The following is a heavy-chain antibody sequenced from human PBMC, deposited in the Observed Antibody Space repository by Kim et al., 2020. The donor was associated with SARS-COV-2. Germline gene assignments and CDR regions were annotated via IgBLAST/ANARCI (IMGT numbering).Heavy chain of an antibody. J-gene: IGHJ5*02. D-gene: IGHD2-8*01. Sequence: SETLSLTCTVSGGSISSSSYYWGWIRQPPGKGLEWIGSIYYSGSTYYNPSLKSRVTISVDTSKNQFSLKLSSVTAADTAVYYCARHPGVLSGLGGWFDPGAREPWSPSPQ. CDR2: IYYSGST. CDR3: ARHPGVLSGLGGWFDP. V-gene: IGHV4-39*01. CDR1: GGSISSSSYY.